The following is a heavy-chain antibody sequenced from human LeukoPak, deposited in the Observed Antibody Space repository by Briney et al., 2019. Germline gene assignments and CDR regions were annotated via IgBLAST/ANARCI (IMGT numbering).Heavy chain of an antibody. J-gene: IGHJ3*02. CDR2: IYHSGST. CDR3: ARDDPHYDFWSGYPNDAFDI. Sequence: SETLSLTCTVSGGSISSGGYYWSWIRQPPGKGLEWIGYIYHSGSTYYNPSLKSRVTISVDRSKNQFSLKLSSVTAADTAVYYCARDDPHYDFWSGYPNDAFDIWGQGTMVTVSS. V-gene: IGHV4-30-2*01. D-gene: IGHD3-3*01. CDR1: GGSISSGGYY.